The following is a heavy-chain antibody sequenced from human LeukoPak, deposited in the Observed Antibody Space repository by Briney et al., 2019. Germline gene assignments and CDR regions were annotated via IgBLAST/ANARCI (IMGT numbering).Heavy chain of an antibody. D-gene: IGHD6-19*01. V-gene: IGHV5-51*01. J-gene: IGHJ4*02. Sequence: GESLKISCQASGYSFTNYWIGWVRQMPGKGLEWMGIIYPGDSDTRYSPSFQGQVTISADKSISTAYLQWSSLKASGTAMYYCARLARWQWLEWWGQGTLVTVSS. CDR1: GYSFTNYW. CDR3: ARLARWQWLEW. CDR2: IYPGDSDT.